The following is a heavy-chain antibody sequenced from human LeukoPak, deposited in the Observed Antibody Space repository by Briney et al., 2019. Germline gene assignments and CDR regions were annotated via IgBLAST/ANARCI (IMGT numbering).Heavy chain of an antibody. D-gene: IGHD1-14*01. V-gene: IGHV3-23*01. CDR1: GFTFSNYA. CDR3: AKDLGPPVFDY. Sequence: GGSLRLSCAASGFTFSNYAMSWVRQAPAKGLEWVSTITGSGVSTYYADSVKGRFTISRDNSKNTLYLQMNRLRVEDTAVFYCAKDLGPPVFDYWGQGTLVTVSS. J-gene: IGHJ4*02. CDR2: ITGSGVST.